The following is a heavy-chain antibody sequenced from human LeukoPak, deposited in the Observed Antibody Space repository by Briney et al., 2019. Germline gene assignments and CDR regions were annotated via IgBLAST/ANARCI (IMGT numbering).Heavy chain of an antibody. Sequence: PGGSLRLSCAASGFAFSTYAMSWVCQAPGKGLEWVSGISGSGGSTYYADSVKGRFTISRDNSKNTLYLQMNSLIAGDTAIYYCAKNRALHEIDYWGQGTLVTVSS. D-gene: IGHD2-21*01. CDR2: ISGSGGST. CDR1: GFAFSTYA. V-gene: IGHV3-23*01. CDR3: AKNRALHEIDY. J-gene: IGHJ4*02.